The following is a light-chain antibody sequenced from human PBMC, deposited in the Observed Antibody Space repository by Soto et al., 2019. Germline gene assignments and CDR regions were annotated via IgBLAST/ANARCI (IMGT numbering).Light chain of an antibody. Sequence: EMVLTQSPATLSLSPGGRATLSSMASQRVSSYLAWYQQKPGQAPRLLIYDASNRATGIPARFSGSGSGTDFTFTISSLEPEDFAVYYCQQRSNWPPITFGQGTRLEI. CDR2: DAS. J-gene: IGKJ5*01. CDR1: QRVSSY. V-gene: IGKV3-11*01. CDR3: QQRSNWPPIT.